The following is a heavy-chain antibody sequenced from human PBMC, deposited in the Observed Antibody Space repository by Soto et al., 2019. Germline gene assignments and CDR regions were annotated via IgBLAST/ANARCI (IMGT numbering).Heavy chain of an antibody. CDR3: AREYGRRYYY. J-gene: IGHJ4*02. CDR2: TYYRSKWYS. D-gene: IGHD1-20*01. CDR1: GDSVSGDSVA. Sequence: QVRLQQSGPGLVKPSQTLSLTCAISGDSVSGDSVAWNWIRQSPSRGLEWLGRTYYRSKWYSEYAVSVKSRISIDADTSKNEFSLQLTSMSREDTAVYFCAREYGRRYYYWGQGTPVTVSS. V-gene: IGHV6-1*01.